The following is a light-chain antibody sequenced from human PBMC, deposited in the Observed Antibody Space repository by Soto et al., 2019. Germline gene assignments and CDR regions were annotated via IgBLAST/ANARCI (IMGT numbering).Light chain of an antibody. CDR2: DAS. CDR3: QQRSNFIT. J-gene: IGKJ5*01. CDR1: QSVSSY. Sequence: EIVFTQSPATPSLSPGERATPSCRASQSVSSYLAWYQQKPGQAPRLLIYDASNRATGIPARFTGSGSGTDFTLTISSLEPEDFAVYYCQQRSNFITFGQGTRLEIK. V-gene: IGKV3-11*01.